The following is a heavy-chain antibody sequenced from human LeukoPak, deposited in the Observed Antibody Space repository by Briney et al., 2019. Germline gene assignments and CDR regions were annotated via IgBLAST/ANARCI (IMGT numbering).Heavy chain of an antibody. V-gene: IGHV1-3*01. J-gene: IGHJ4*02. CDR2: INAGNGNT. CDR3: ARGGVLRYFDWTSDY. D-gene: IGHD3-9*01. Sequence: ASVKVSCKASGYTFTSYAMHWVRQAPGQRFEWMGWINAGNGNTKYSQKFQGRITITRDTSASTAYMELSSLRSEDTAVYYCARGGVLRYFDWTSDYWGQGTLVTVSS. CDR1: GYTFTSYA.